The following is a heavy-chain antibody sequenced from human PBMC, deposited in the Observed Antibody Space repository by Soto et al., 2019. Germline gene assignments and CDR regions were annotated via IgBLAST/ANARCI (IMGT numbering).Heavy chain of an antibody. Sequence: PGGSLRLSCAASGFTFSNAWMSWVRQAPGKGLEWVGRIKSKTDGGTTDYAAPVKGRFTIPRDDSKNTLYLQMNSLKTEDTAVYYCTTDRVSGITGTLGDYWGQGTLVTVSS. D-gene: IGHD1-7*01. CDR2: IKSKTDGGTT. CDR3: TTDRVSGITGTLGDY. CDR1: GFTFSNAW. J-gene: IGHJ4*02. V-gene: IGHV3-15*01.